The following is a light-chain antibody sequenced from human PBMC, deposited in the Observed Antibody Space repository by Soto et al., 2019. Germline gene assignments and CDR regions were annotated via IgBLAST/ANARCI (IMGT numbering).Light chain of an antibody. CDR3: QHYVSPPIT. Sequence: EIVLTQSPGTLSLSPGERATLSCRASQSVTSNYLAWYQQKPGQAPRLLVYGASSRATGISDRGSGRGSGTDFTLTISRLEPEDFAVYYCQHYVSPPITVGQGTRLEIK. CDR1: QSVTSNY. V-gene: IGKV3-20*01. J-gene: IGKJ5*01. CDR2: GAS.